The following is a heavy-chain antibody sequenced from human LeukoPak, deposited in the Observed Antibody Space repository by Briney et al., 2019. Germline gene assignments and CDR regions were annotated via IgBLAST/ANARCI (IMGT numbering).Heavy chain of an antibody. CDR2: ICYSGST. V-gene: IGHV4-30-4*08. CDR1: GGSISSGDYY. J-gene: IGHJ4*02. CDR3: ARYCSSTSCYDY. Sequence: SQTLSLTCTVSGGSISSGDYYWSWIRQPPGKGLEWIGYICYSGSTYYNPSLKSRVTISVDTSKNQFSLKLSSVTAADTAVYYCARYCSSTSCYDYWGQGTLVTVSS. D-gene: IGHD2-2*01.